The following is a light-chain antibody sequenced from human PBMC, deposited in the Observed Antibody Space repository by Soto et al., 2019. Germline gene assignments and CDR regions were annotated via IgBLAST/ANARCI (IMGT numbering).Light chain of an antibody. CDR3: QQYDNLPRL. CDR1: QDISNY. Sequence: DIQMTQSPSSLSASVGDRVTITCQASQDISNYLNWYQQKPGKAPKLLIYDASNLKTGVPSRFSGSGSGTDFTFTISSLQPEDIATYYCQQYDNLPRLFGQGTRLEIK. CDR2: DAS. V-gene: IGKV1-33*01. J-gene: IGKJ5*01.